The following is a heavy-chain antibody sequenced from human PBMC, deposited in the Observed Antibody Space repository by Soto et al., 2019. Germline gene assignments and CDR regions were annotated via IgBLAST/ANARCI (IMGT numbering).Heavy chain of an antibody. CDR3: AKGGAFDI. D-gene: IGHD2-15*01. J-gene: IGHJ3*02. CDR2: ISGSGGST. CDR1: GFTCSRYA. V-gene: IGHV3-23*01. Sequence: EVQLLESWGGLVQPGGSLRLSCAASGFTCSRYAMSWVRQAPGKGLEWVSAISGSGGSTDYADSVKGRFTISRDKSKNTLYLQMNSLRAEDTAVYYCAKGGAFDIWGQGTMVTVSS.